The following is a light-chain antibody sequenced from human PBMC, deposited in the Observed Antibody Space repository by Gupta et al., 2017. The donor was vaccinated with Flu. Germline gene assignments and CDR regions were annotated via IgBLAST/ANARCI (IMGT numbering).Light chain of an antibody. J-gene: IGLJ2*01. CDR2: GGS. V-gene: IGLV2-14*01. CDR3: GSYGGVGV. Sequence: GQSFAIAWTGANSDIGAYNYVCWYQQHPDKAHKVMIYGGSNRPSGVTTRFSGSKSGTTASVTVAGHEAEDEADYCCGSYGGVGVFGGGTKVTVL. CDR1: NSDIGAYNY.